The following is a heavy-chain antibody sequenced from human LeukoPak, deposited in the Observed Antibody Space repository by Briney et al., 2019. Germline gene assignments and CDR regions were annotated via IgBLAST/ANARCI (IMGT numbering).Heavy chain of an antibody. V-gene: IGHV3-53*01. J-gene: IGHJ4*02. CDR2: IYSGGST. CDR3: ATEMATIPY. D-gene: IGHD5-24*01. Sequence: GGSLRLSCAASGFTFSSYAMSWVRQAPGKGLEWVSVIYSGGSTYYADSVKGRFTISRDNSKNTLYLQMNSLRAEDTAVYYCATEMATIPYWGQGTLVTVSS. CDR1: GFTFSSYA.